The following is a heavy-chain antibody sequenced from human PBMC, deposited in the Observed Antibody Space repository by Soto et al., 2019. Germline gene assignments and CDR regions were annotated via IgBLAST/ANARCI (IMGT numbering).Heavy chain of an antibody. V-gene: IGHV4-59*01. CDR1: GGSISSYY. J-gene: IGHJ6*02. CDR2: IYYSGST. CDR3: ARAYYDFWSGYYPYYYYGMDV. D-gene: IGHD3-3*01. Sequence: SETLSLTCTVSGGSISSYYWSWIRQPPGKGLEWIGYIYYSGSTNYNPSLKSRVTISVDTSKNQFSLKLSSVTAADTAVYYCARAYYDFWSGYYPYYYYGMDVWGQGTTVTVSS.